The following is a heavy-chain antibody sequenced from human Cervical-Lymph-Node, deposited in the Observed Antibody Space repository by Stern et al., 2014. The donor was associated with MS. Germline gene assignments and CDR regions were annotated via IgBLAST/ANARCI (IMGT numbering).Heavy chain of an antibody. D-gene: IGHD3-22*01. Sequence: QVTLKESGPTLVKPTQTLTLTCTFSGFSLSTTGMGVGWIRQPPGEALEWLALIFWDDDKRYSPSLTSRLTITKDTSKNHVVLTLTNMDPVDTATYYCAHSRHFYDSTVSLIHEYFQVWGQGTLVTVSS. CDR1: GFSLSTTGMG. CDR2: IFWDDDK. CDR3: AHSRHFYDSTVSLIHEYFQV. J-gene: IGHJ1*01. V-gene: IGHV2-5*02.